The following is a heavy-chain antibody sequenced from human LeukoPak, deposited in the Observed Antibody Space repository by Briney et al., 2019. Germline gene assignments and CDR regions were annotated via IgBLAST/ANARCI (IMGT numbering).Heavy chain of an antibody. J-gene: IGHJ3*02. CDR2: IYHSGST. V-gene: IGHV4-38-2*02. CDR1: GYSISSGYY. CDR3: ATGLVVVTAWGDAFDI. Sequence: SVTLSLTCTVSGYSISSGYYWGWIRQPPGKGLEWIGSIYHSGSTYYNPSLKSRVTISVDTSKNQFSLKLSSVTAADTAVYYCATGLVVVTAWGDAFDIWGQGTMVTVSS. D-gene: IGHD2-21*02.